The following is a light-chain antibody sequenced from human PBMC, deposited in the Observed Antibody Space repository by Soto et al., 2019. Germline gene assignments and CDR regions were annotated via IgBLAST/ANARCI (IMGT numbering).Light chain of an antibody. J-gene: IGKJ2*01. CDR1: ESVFIW. V-gene: IGKV1-5*01. CDR3: QQYSGNSFT. CDR2: DGM. Sequence: DVQLTQSPSTLSASVGDRVTITCRASESVFIWLAWYQQKPGRAPKLLIFDGMNLEHGVPSRFSGDGSETEFTLTIRSLQPDDLATHSGQQYSGNSFTFGQGPKLEI.